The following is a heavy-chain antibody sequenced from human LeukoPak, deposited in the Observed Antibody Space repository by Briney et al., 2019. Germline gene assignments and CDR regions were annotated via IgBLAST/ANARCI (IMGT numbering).Heavy chain of an antibody. D-gene: IGHD3-22*01. CDR2: IYYSGST. Sequence: SETLSLTCTVSGDSIRSYYWSWIRQPPGKGLERIGYIYYSGSTNYNPSLKSRVTISVDTSKNQFSLKLSSVTAADTAVYYCARHRSTYDSSGYSPLYYFDYWGQGTLVTVSS. CDR3: ARHRSTYDSSGYSPLYYFDY. J-gene: IGHJ4*02. V-gene: IGHV4-59*08. CDR1: GDSIRSYY.